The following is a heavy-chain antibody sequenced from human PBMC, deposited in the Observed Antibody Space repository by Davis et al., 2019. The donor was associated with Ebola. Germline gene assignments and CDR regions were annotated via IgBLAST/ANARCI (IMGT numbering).Heavy chain of an antibody. CDR1: GYTFTSYD. D-gene: IGHD1-26*01. Sequence: AASVKVSCKASGYTFTSYDINWVRQATGQGLEWMGWMNPNSGNTGYVQNFQDRVTMTRNTSISTVYMELSSLRSEDTAVDYCARGRAGSFNWFDPWGQGTLVTVSS. CDR3: ARGRAGSFNWFDP. V-gene: IGHV1-8*01. CDR2: MNPNSGNT. J-gene: IGHJ5*02.